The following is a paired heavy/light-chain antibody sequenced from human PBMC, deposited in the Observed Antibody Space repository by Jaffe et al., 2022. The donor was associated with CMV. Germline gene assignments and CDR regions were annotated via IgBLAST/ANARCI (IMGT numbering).Heavy chain of an antibody. V-gene: IGHV3-66*01. Sequence: EVQLVESGGGLVQPGGSLRLSCAVSGFSGSSGFSVSNNYMSWVRQAPGKGLEWVSVIYSGVSTYYADSVRGRFTISRDSSKNTLYLQMRNLKAEDTAVYYCARGVDDYAVFDIWGQGTMVNVSS. D-gene: IGHD3-16*01. CDR3: ARGVDDYAVFDI. J-gene: IGHJ3*02. CDR1: GFSGSSGFSVSNNY. CDR2: IYSGVST.
Light chain of an antibody. V-gene: IGKV4-1*01. CDR3: QQYYSSEYT. CDR1: QTVLHSSNNKNY. J-gene: IGKJ2*01. Sequence: IVMTQSPESLAVSLGERATITCKSSQTVLHSSNNKNYVAWYQQKPGQPPKLLISWASTRESGVPDRFSGSGSGTDFTLTISNLQAEDVALYHCQQYYSSEYTFGQGTKLEIK. CDR2: WAS.